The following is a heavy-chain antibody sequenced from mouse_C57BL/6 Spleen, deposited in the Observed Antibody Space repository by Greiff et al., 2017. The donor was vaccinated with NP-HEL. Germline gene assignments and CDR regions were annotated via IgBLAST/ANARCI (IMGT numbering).Heavy chain of an antibody. D-gene: IGHD3-1*01. CDR3: ARQTGTRAMDY. V-gene: IGHV5-6*01. CDR2: ISSGGSYT. J-gene: IGHJ4*01. Sequence: DVQLQESGGDLVKPGGSLKLSCAASGFTFSSYGMSWVRQTPDKRLEWVATISSGGSYTYYPDSVKGRFTISRDNAKNTLYLQMSSLKSEDTAMYYCARQTGTRAMDYWGQGTSVTVSS. CDR1: GFTFSSYG.